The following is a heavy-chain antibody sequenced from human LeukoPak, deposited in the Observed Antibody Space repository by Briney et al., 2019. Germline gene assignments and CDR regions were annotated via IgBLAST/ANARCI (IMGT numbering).Heavy chain of an antibody. CDR2: IDSDGSST. D-gene: IGHD5-24*01. V-gene: IGHV3-74*01. CDR1: RLTLRNNS. J-gene: IGHJ4*02. CDR3: ARTISYFVY. Sequence: GHSLTLACIVARLTLRNNSMHWVRQAPGKGLEWVSRIDSDGSSTTYAASVKGRFTISRDNAKITVFLQMSSLTVEDTAVYYCARTISYFVYWGRGTLVTVSS.